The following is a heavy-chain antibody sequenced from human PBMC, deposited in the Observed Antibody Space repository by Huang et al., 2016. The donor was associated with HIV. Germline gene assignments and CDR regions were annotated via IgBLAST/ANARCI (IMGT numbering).Heavy chain of an antibody. J-gene: IGHJ2*01. CDR3: ARAIIGWYIWYFDL. CDR2: IHSGGRA. CDR1: GFTISDNY. V-gene: IGHV3-53*01. Sequence: EVQLVESGGGLIQPGGSLRLSCAASGFTISDNYMGWVRQTPGKGLEWFSVIHSGGRAYSADAVKGRFTSSRDNSKNMLFLQMDSLTVGDTALYYCARAIIGWYIWYFDLWGRGSLVTVSS. D-gene: IGHD6-19*01.